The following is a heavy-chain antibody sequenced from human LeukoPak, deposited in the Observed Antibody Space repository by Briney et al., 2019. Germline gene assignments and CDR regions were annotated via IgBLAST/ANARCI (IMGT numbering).Heavy chain of an antibody. V-gene: IGHV1-69*13. D-gene: IGHD3-9*01. CDR1: GGTFSSYA. CDR2: IIPIFGTA. CDR3: PKTEYDILTGYYFGWFDP. Sequence: SVKVSCKASGGTFSSYAISWVRQAPGQGLEWMGGIIPIFGTANYAQKFQGRVTITADESTSTAYMELSSLRFEDTVVFFRPKTEYDILTGYYFGWFDPWGQGTLVTVSS. J-gene: IGHJ5*02.